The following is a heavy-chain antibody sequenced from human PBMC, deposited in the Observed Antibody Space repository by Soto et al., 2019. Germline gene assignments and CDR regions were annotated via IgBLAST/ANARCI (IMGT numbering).Heavy chain of an antibody. CDR2: ISSSSTI. CDR1: GFTFSSYS. J-gene: IGHJ6*02. D-gene: IGHD2-15*01. Sequence: PGGSLRLSCAASGFTFSSYSMNWVRQAPGKGLEWVSYISSSSTIYYADSVKGRFTISRDNSKNTLYLQMNSLRAEDTALYYCARVMLPYYYYGLDVWGQGTTVTVPS. CDR3: ARVMLPYYYYGLDV. V-gene: IGHV3-48*01.